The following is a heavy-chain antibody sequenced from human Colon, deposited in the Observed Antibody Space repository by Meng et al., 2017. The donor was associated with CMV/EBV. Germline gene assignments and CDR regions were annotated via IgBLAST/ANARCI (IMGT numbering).Heavy chain of an antibody. D-gene: IGHD5-12*01. CDR2: IGTAGDT. V-gene: IGHV3-13*01. Sequence: GGSLRPSCAASGFTFSSYDMHWVRQATGKGLGWVSAIGTAGDTYYPGSVKGRFTISRENAKDSLYLQMNSLRAGDTAVYYCARGGYPPLFDYWGQGTLVTVSS. CDR3: ARGGYPPLFDY. CDR1: GFTFSSYD. J-gene: IGHJ4*02.